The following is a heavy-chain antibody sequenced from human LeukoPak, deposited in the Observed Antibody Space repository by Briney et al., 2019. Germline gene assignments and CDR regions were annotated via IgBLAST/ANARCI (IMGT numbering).Heavy chain of an antibody. CDR1: GFTVSDYY. CDR2: LYTDDTT. J-gene: IGHJ4*02. D-gene: IGHD1-1*01. V-gene: IGHV3-53*01. CDR3: ARGGAFYWNPRY. Sequence: GGSLRLSCVASGFTVSDYYMSWVRQAPGKGLEWVSLLYTDDTTIYADSVEGRFTISRDDSKYTIYLHMTTLRGEDTAVYYCARGGAFYWNPRYWGQGTLVTVSS.